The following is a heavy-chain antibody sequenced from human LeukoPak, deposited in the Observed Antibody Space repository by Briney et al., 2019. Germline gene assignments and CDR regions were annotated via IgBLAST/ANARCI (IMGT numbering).Heavy chain of an antibody. Sequence: SVTVSCKASGGTFSSYAISWVRQAPGQGLEWMGGIIPIFGTANYAQKFQGRVTITADESTSTAYMELSSLRSEDTAVYYCARSSQAAVGGNWFDPWGQGTLVTVSS. J-gene: IGHJ5*02. CDR3: ARSSQAAVGGNWFDP. V-gene: IGHV1-69*13. CDR1: GGTFSSYA. D-gene: IGHD1-26*01. CDR2: IIPIFGTA.